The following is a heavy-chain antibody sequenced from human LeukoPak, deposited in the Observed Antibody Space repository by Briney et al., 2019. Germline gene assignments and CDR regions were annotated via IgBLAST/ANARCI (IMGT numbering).Heavy chain of an antibody. D-gene: IGHD4-17*01. CDR1: GGSISSYY. CDR2: IFYSGSI. J-gene: IGHJ4*02. CDR3: ARHESDYGDYSTFDS. V-gene: IGHV4-59*08. Sequence: ASETLSLTCTVSGGSISSYYWSWIRQPPGKGLQWIGYIFYSGSINYNPSLKSRVTISVGTSKNQFSLKLSSVTAADTAVYYCARHESDYGDYSTFDSWGQGTLVTVSS.